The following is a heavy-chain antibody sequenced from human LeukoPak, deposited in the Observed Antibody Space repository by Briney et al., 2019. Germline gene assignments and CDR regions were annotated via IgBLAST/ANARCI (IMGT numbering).Heavy chain of an antibody. Sequence: SETLSLTCTVSGVSISSYYWSWIRQPPGKGLEWIGYIYYSGSTNYNPSLKSRVTISVDKSKNQFSLKLSSVTAADTAVYYCARKKYCSSTSCYHYYYYYYGMDVWGQGTTVTVSS. V-gene: IGHV4-59*12. CDR2: IYYSGST. CDR1: GVSISSYY. J-gene: IGHJ6*02. D-gene: IGHD2-2*01. CDR3: ARKKYCSSTSCYHYYYYYYGMDV.